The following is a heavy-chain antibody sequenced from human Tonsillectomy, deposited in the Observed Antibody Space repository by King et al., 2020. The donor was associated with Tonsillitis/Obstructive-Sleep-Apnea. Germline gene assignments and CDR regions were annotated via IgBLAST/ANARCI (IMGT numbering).Heavy chain of an antibody. CDR3: ARDYDSSGYLDY. J-gene: IGHJ4*02. D-gene: IGHD3-22*01. CDR1: GGTFSSYA. Sequence: LVQSGAEVKKPGSSVKVSCKASGGTFSSYAISWVRQAPGQGLEWMGGIIPILGIANYAQKFQGRVTITADKSTSTAYMEQSSLRSEETAVYYCARDYDSSGYLDYWGQGTLVTVSS. CDR2: IIPILGIA. V-gene: IGHV1-69*10.